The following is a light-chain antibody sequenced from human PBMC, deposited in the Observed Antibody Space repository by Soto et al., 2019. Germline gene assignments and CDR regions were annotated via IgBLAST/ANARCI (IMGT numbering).Light chain of an antibody. Sequence: DIHMTQSPSTLSASVGDRVTITCRASQSISIWLAWYQQKPGRAPNLLIYGTSSLESGVPSRCSGSGSGTEFTLTICSLQPDDFATYYCQHHNDYSWTFGQGTKVEIK. CDR2: GTS. V-gene: IGKV1-5*03. J-gene: IGKJ1*01. CDR1: QSISIW. CDR3: QHHNDYSWT.